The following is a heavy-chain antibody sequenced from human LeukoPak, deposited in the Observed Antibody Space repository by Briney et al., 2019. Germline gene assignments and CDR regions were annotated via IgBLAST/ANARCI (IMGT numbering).Heavy chain of an antibody. D-gene: IGHD5-18*01. CDR2: ISSSGSTI. CDR3: ARKPAGRWRYGLAFDI. V-gene: IGHV3-48*03. Sequence: PGGSLRLSCAASGFTFSSYEMNWVRQAPGKGLEWVSYISSSGSTIYYADSVKGRFTISRDNAKNSLYLQMNSLRAEDTAVYYCARKPAGRWRYGLAFDIWGQGTMVTVSS. CDR1: GFTFSSYE. J-gene: IGHJ3*02.